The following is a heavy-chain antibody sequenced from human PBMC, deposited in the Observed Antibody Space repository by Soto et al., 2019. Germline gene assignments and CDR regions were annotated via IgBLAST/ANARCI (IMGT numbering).Heavy chain of an antibody. CDR1: GFTFSSYG. CDR3: ARGRRITIFGVVLGNYYGMDV. Sequence: GGSLRLSCEASGFTFSSYGMHWVRQAPGKGLEWVAVIWYDGSKGYYADSVKGRFTISRDNSKNTLYLQMMSLGAEDTAVYYCARGRRITIFGVVLGNYYGMDVWGQGTTVTVSS. V-gene: IGHV3-33*01. J-gene: IGHJ6*02. CDR2: IWYDGSKG. D-gene: IGHD3-3*01.